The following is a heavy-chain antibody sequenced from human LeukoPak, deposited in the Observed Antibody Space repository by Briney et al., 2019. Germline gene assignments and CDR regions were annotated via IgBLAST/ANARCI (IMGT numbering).Heavy chain of an antibody. J-gene: IGHJ4*02. CDR1: GFTFSSYS. V-gene: IGHV3-21*04. Sequence: GRSLRLSCAASGFTFSSYSMNWVRQAPGKGLEWVSSISSSSSYTYYADSVKGRFTISRDNAKNSLYLQMNSLRAEDTAVYYCARSFLSIAAAATDYWGQGTLVTVSS. CDR3: ARSFLSIAAAATDY. CDR2: ISSSSSYT. D-gene: IGHD6-13*01.